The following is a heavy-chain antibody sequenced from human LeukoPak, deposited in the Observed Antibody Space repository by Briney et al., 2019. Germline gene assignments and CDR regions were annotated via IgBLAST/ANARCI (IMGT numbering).Heavy chain of an antibody. CDR1: GFTFSSYA. CDR2: IRGSGGST. CDR3: ARGRYYDGSGYYYRYYFDY. V-gene: IGHV3-23*01. Sequence: GGSLRLSCAASGFTFSSYAMSWVRQAPGKGLEWVSGIRGSGGSTYYADSVRGRFTISRDNSKNTLYLQMNSLRAEDTAVYYCARGRYYDGSGYYYRYYFDYWGQGTLVTVSS. J-gene: IGHJ4*02. D-gene: IGHD3-22*01.